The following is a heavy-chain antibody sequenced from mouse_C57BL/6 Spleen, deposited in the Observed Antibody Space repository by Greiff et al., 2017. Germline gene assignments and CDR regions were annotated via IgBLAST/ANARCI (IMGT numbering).Heavy chain of an antibody. D-gene: IGHD1-1*01. CDR3: ARDPTEGYAMDY. J-gene: IGHJ4*01. Sequence: DVMLVESGGGLVKPGGSLKLSCAASGFTFSSYAMSWVRQTPEKRLEWVATISDGGSYTYYPDNVKGRFTISRDNAKNNLYLQMSHLKSEDTAMYYCARDPTEGYAMDYWGQGTSVTVSS. CDR1: GFTFSSYA. V-gene: IGHV5-4*01. CDR2: ISDGGSYT.